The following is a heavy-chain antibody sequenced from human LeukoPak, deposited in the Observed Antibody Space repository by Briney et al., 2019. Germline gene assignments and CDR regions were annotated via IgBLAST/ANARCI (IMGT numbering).Heavy chain of an antibody. J-gene: IGHJ4*02. CDR2: INHSGST. CDR3: ARVSTWLRLPDY. D-gene: IGHD5-12*01. CDR1: GGSFSGYY. V-gene: IGHV4-34*01. Sequence: PSETLSLTGAVYGGSFSGYYWSWIRQPPGKGLEWVGEINHSGSTNYNPSLKSRVTISVDTSKNQFSLKLSSVTAADTAVYYCARVSTWLRLPDYWGQGTLVTVSS.